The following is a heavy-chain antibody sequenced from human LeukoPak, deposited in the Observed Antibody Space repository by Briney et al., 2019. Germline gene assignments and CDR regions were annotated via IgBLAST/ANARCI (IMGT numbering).Heavy chain of an antibody. D-gene: IGHD6-19*01. J-gene: IGHJ4*02. CDR3: ARVGYSSGWYPLDY. V-gene: IGHV4-4*07. CDR2: IYATGST. Sequence: SETLSLTCTVSGGSISSYYWSWIRQPAGKGLEWIGRIYATGSTNYNPSLKSRVTMSVDTSKNQFSLNLNSVTAADTAVYYCARVGYSSGWYPLDYWGQGTLVTVSS. CDR1: GGSISSYY.